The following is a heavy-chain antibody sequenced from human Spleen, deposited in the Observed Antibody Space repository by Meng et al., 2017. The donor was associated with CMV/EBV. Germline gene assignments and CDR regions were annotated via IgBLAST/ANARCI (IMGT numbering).Heavy chain of an antibody. D-gene: IGHD6-13*01. J-gene: IGHJ5*02. CDR2: INHSGST. Sequence: SETLSLTCAVYGGSFSGYYWSRIRQPPGKGLEWIGEINHSGSTNYNPSLKSRVTISVDTSKNQFSLKPSSVTAADTAVYYCARSEVYSSSWYATDWFDPWGQGTLVTVSS. CDR3: ARSEVYSSSWYATDWFDP. CDR1: GGSFSGYY. V-gene: IGHV4-34*01.